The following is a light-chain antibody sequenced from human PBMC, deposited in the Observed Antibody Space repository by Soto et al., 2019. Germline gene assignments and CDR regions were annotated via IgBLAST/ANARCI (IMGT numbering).Light chain of an antibody. J-gene: IGLJ1*01. V-gene: IGLV2-14*01. CDR2: DVS. CDR1: SSDVGGYNS. Sequence: QSALTQAASVSGSPGQSITISCTGTSSDVGGYNSVSWYQQHPGRAPKLMIYDVSSRPSGISNRFSGSKSGNTASLTISGLQAEDEADYYCSSYTSTTALYVFGTGTKLTVL. CDR3: SSYTSTTALYV.